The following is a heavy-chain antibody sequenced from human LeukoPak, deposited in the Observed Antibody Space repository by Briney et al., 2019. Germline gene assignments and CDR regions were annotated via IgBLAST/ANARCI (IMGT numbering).Heavy chain of an antibody. CDR2: INWNGGST. D-gene: IGHD6-6*01. CDR3: ARDSPYSIAARCDYFDY. Sequence: GGSLRLSCAASGFTFDDYGMSWVRQAPGKGLEWVSGINWNGGSTGYVDSVKGRFTISRDNSKNTLYLQMNSLRAEDTAVYYCARDSPYSIAARCDYFDYWGQGTLVTVSS. CDR1: GFTFDDYG. V-gene: IGHV3-20*04. J-gene: IGHJ4*02.